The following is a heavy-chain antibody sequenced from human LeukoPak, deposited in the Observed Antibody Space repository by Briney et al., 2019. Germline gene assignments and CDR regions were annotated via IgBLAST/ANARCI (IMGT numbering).Heavy chain of an antibody. CDR1: GFTFSSYG. J-gene: IGHJ4*02. CDR3: ARDLGRGNGDYVFAY. D-gene: IGHD4-17*01. V-gene: IGHV3-33*01. Sequence: TGGSLRLSCAASGFTFSSYGMHRVRQAPGKGLEWVAVIWYDGSNKYYADSVRGRFTISRDNSKNTLYLQMDSLRAEDTAVYPCARDLGRGNGDYVFAYWGQGTLVTVSS. CDR2: IWYDGSNK.